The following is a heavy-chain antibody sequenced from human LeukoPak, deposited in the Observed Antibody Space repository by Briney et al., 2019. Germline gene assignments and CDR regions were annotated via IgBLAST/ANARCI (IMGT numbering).Heavy chain of an antibody. Sequence: PSETLSLTCTVSGGSISSGDYYWSWIRQPPGKGLVWIGYIYYSGSTYYNPSLKSRVTISVDTSKNQFSLKLSSVTAADTAVYYCASLHTVTYYFDYWGQGTLVTVSS. CDR3: ASLHTVTYYFDY. CDR1: GGSISSGDYY. CDR2: IYYSGST. J-gene: IGHJ4*02. D-gene: IGHD4-17*01. V-gene: IGHV4-30-4*01.